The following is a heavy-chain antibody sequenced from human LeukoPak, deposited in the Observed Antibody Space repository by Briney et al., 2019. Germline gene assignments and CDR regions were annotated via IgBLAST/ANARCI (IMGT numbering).Heavy chain of an antibody. CDR3: ARDVSLSSWYVSFLN. V-gene: IGHV1-2*02. CDR1: GYTFTGYY. Sequence: ASVKVSCKASGYTFTGYYMHWVRQAPGQGLEWMGWINPNSGGTNYAQKFQGRVTMTRDTSISTAYMELSRLRSDDTAVYYCARDVSLSSWYVSFLNWGQGTLVTVSS. D-gene: IGHD6-13*01. CDR2: INPNSGGT. J-gene: IGHJ4*02.